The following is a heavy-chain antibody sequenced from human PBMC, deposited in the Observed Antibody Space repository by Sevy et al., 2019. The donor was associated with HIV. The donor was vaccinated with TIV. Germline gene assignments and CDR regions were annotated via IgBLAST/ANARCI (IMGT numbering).Heavy chain of an antibody. V-gene: IGHV1-69*13. Sequence: ASVKVSCKASGGTFSSYAISWVRQAPGQGLEWMGRTIPIFGTANYAQKFQGRVTITADESTSTAYMELSSLRSEDTAVYYCARDRRLEVTPPYYYYMDVWGKGTTVTVSS. CDR2: TIPIFGTA. CDR3: ARDRRLEVTPPYYYYMDV. D-gene: IGHD3-3*01. CDR1: GGTFSSYA. J-gene: IGHJ6*03.